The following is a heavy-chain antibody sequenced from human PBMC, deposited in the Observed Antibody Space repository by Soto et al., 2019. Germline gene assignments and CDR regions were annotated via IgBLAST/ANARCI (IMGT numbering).Heavy chain of an antibody. J-gene: IGHJ4*01. V-gene: IGHV1-46*01. CDR3: ARGGPESATRGSFDY. D-gene: IGHD3-16*01. Sequence: QVQLVQSGAEVKRPGASVKVSCKASGYTFTNYYMHCVRPAPGQGLAWMGVIHYSGATPTYAQKCQGRVTMARYPSTSTVYVELSSLTSEDTAVKYCARGGPESATRGSFDYWGHRNLVTVS. CDR2: IHYSGATP. CDR1: GYTFTNYY.